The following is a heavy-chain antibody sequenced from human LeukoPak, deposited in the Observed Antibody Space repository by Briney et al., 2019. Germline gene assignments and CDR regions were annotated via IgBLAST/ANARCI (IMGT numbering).Heavy chain of an antibody. Sequence: SETLSLTCTVSGGSISSSSYDWGWIRQPPGKGLEWIGSIYYSGSTNYNPSLKSRVTISVDTSKNQFSPKLSSVTAADTAVYYCAKGGWSPGYWGQGTLVTVSS. V-gene: IGHV4-39*07. D-gene: IGHD2-15*01. CDR2: IYYSGST. CDR1: GGSISSSSYD. CDR3: AKGGWSPGY. J-gene: IGHJ4*02.